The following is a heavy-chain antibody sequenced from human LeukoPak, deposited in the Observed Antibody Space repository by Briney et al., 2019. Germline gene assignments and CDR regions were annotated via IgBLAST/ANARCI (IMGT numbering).Heavy chain of an antibody. D-gene: IGHD2-15*01. CDR2: INHSGST. J-gene: IGHJ4*02. CDR1: GGSFSGYY. CDR3: ARVEGPSSYYFDC. V-gene: IGHV4-34*01. Sequence: ASETLSLTCAVYGGSFSGYYWSWIRQPPGKGLEWIGEINHSGSTNYNPSLKSRVTISVDTSKNQFSLKLSSVTAADTAVYYCARVEGPSSYYFDCWGQGTLVTVSS.